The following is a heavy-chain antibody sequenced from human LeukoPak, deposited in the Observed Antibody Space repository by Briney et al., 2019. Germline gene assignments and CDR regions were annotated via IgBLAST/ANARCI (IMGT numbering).Heavy chain of an antibody. CDR2: ISRNSGSK. V-gene: IGHV3-9*03. CDR3: AKSLDFGVVNFLGASDI. CDR1: GFTFDEYA. J-gene: IGHJ3*02. Sequence: GGSLRLSYAASGFTFDEYAMQRVRHALGKGLEWVSGISRNSGSKGYADSVKGRFTISRDNAKNSLYLEMNSLRAEDMALYYCAKSLDFGVVNFLGASDIWGQGTMVTVSA. D-gene: IGHD3-3*01.